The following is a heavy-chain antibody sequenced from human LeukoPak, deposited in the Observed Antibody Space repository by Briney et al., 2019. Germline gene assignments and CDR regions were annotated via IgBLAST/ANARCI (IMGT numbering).Heavy chain of an antibody. Sequence: GESLKISCKGSGYSFTSYWIGWVRPMPGKGLEWMGIIYPGDSDTRYSPSFQGQVTISADKSITTASLQWSSLKASDTAIYYCARQNDFRLDYWGQGTLVTVSS. CDR1: GYSFTSYW. CDR2: IYPGDSDT. J-gene: IGHJ4*02. CDR3: ARQNDFRLDY. D-gene: IGHD3-3*01. V-gene: IGHV5-51*01.